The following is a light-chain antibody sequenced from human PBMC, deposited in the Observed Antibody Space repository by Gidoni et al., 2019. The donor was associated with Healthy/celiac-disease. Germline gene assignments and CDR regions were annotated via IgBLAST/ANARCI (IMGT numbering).Light chain of an antibody. CDR2: PNN. CDR1: SSNIGSNT. CDR3: ASWDDSLNGWV. Sequence: QSVLTQPPSASGTPGQRVTISCSGSSSNIGSNTVNWYQQLPGTAPKLLIYPNNQRPSGVPDRFSGSKSGTSASLAISGLQSEDEADYYCASWDDSLNGWVFGGVTKLTVL. J-gene: IGLJ3*02. V-gene: IGLV1-44*01.